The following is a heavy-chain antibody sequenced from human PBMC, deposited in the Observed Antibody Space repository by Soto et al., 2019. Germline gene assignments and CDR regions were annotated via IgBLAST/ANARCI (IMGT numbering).Heavy chain of an antibody. CDR2: IHYSGST. CDR3: ARDTSSSWYNWFDP. J-gene: IGHJ5*02. Sequence: SETLSLTCNVSGGSVRRGETYWSWIRQSPGNGLEWIGYIHYSGSTYYNPSLRSRVTMSLDMSKNQFSLRLSSVTAADTAVYFCARDTSSSWYNWFDPWGQGTLVTVSS. D-gene: IGHD6-13*01. V-gene: IGHV4-30-4*02. CDR1: GGSVRRGETY.